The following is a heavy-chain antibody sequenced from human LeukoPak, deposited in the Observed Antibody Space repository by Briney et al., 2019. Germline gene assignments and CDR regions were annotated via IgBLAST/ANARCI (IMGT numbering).Heavy chain of an antibody. J-gene: IGHJ4*02. Sequence: GRSLRLSRAASGFTFSSYGMHWVRQAPGKGLEWVAVISYDGSNEYYADSVKGRFTISRDNSKNTLYLQMTSLRAEDTAVYYCAKLGGGYSYGYSGEVTDYWGQGTLVTVSS. D-gene: IGHD5-18*01. CDR1: GFTFSSYG. V-gene: IGHV3-30*18. CDR2: ISYDGSNE. CDR3: AKLGGGYSYGYSGEVTDY.